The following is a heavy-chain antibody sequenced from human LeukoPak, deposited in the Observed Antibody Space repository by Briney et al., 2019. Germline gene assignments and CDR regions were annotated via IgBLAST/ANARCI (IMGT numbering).Heavy chain of an antibody. J-gene: IGHJ4*02. CDR2: ISYDGSNK. CDR1: GFTFSSYG. D-gene: IGHD6-13*01. Sequence: GGSLRLSCAASGFTFSSYGMHWVRQAPGKGLEWVAVISYDGSNKYYADSVKGRFTISRDNSKNTLYLQMNSLRAEDTAVYYCARLGYSSSWYYFDYWGQGTLVTVSS. CDR3: ARLGYSSSWYYFDY. V-gene: IGHV3-30*03.